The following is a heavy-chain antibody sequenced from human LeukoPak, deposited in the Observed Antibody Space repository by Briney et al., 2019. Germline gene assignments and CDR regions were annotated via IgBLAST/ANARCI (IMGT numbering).Heavy chain of an antibody. Sequence: SQTLSLTCTVSGGSISSGGYHWSWIRQHPGKGLEWIGYIYYSGSTYYNPSLKSRVTISVDTSKNQLSLKLSSVTAADTAVYYCARVSPVIGLTRYSYYFDYWGQGTLVTVSS. V-gene: IGHV4-31*03. CDR2: IYYSGST. CDR3: ARVSPVIGLTRYSYYFDY. D-gene: IGHD3-9*01. J-gene: IGHJ4*02. CDR1: GGSISSGGYH.